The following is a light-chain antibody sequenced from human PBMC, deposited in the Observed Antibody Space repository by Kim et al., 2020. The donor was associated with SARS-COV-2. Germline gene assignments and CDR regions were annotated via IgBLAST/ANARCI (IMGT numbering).Light chain of an antibody. CDR3: QQYHYWPYT. V-gene: IGKV3-15*01. Sequence: ETVMTQSPATLSVSPGERATLSCRASQSVTTNLAWYQQSPGQPPRLLIYGAFTRATGIPARFSGSGSGTEFTLTISSLQSEDLAVYHCQQYHYWPYTFGQGTKLE. CDR1: QSVTTN. J-gene: IGKJ2*01. CDR2: GAF.